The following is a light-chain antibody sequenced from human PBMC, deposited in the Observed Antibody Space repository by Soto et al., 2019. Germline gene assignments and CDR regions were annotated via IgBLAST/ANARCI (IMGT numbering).Light chain of an antibody. CDR3: QHYNISLPPVT. V-gene: IGKV3-15*01. CDR2: GAS. J-gene: IGKJ4*01. CDR1: QSVSTN. Sequence: DIVLTQSPVTVSVSPGERATLSCRASQSVSTNLAWYQHKLGQAPRLLIYGASTRVTGFPARCSGSGSGTDFTLTIICLKSEDVGSYDCQHYNISLPPVTCGGGTKVEI.